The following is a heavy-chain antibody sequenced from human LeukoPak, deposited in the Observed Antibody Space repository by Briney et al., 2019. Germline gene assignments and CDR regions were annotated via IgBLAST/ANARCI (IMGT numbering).Heavy chain of an antibody. CDR3: ARVGRRTYDM. Sequence: QPGGSLRLSCVASGFTFRGYSMHWVRQAPGKGLEYVSAINDNGDNTFYANSVKGRFTISRDNSKNTLYLQMGSLTAEDTALFYCARVGRRTYDMWGQGTMVTVSS. CDR2: INDNGDNT. D-gene: IGHD1-1*01. V-gene: IGHV3-64*01. J-gene: IGHJ3*02. CDR1: GFTFRGYS.